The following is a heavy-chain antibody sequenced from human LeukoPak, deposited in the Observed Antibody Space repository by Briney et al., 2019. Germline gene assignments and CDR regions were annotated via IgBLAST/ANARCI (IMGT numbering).Heavy chain of an antibody. Sequence: PGGSLRLSCAASGFTFSSYAMSWVRQAPGKGLERVSTISGSGGRIYYADSVKGRFTISRDNFKNTLYLQMNSLRAEDTAVYYCAKDKYLVATIFSDYYFDYWGQGTLVTVSS. V-gene: IGHV3-23*01. CDR1: GFTFSSYA. CDR2: ISGSGGRI. CDR3: AKDKYLVATIFSDYYFDY. D-gene: IGHD5-12*01. J-gene: IGHJ4*02.